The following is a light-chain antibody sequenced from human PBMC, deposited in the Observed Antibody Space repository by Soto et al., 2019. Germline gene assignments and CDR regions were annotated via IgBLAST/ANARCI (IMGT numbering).Light chain of an antibody. J-gene: IGKJ1*01. CDR3: HQYETFSKT. CDR2: DAS. Sequence: DIQMTQSPSTLSASVGDTVTVTCRASQSVSGWLAWYQQKPGEAPKLLIYDASALPRGVPSRFSGSGSRTKFSLTITRLHPHDLETPYCHQYETFSKTFGPGTK. V-gene: IGKV1-5*01. CDR1: QSVSGW.